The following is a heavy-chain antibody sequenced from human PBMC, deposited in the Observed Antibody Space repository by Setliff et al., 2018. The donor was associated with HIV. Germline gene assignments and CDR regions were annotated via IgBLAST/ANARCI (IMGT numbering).Heavy chain of an antibody. CDR1: GFTFSGSA. Sequence: PGGSLRLSCAASGFTFSGSAMHWVRQASGKGLEWVGRIRSKPNNYATEYAASVKGRFTISRDDSKNSLYLQMNSLKTEDTAVYYCARGRLLWSGSYYYYYMDVWGKGTTVTVSS. J-gene: IGHJ6*03. CDR2: IRSKPNNYAT. V-gene: IGHV3-73*01. D-gene: IGHD3-10*01. CDR3: ARGRLLWSGSYYYYYMDV.